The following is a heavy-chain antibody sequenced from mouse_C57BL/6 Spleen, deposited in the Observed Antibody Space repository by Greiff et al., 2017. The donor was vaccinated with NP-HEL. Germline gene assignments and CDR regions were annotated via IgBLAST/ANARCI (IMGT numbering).Heavy chain of an antibody. J-gene: IGHJ3*01. CDR3: ARERTAQVPWFAY. CDR1: GYTFTSYW. D-gene: IGHD3-2*02. CDR2: IDPNSGGT. V-gene: IGHV1-72*01. Sequence: VQLQQSGAELVKPGASVKLSCKASGYTFTSYWMHWVKQRPGRGLEWIGRIDPNSGGTKYNEKFKSKATLTVDRPSSTAYMQLSSLTSEDSAVYYCARERTAQVPWFAYWGQGTLVTVSA.